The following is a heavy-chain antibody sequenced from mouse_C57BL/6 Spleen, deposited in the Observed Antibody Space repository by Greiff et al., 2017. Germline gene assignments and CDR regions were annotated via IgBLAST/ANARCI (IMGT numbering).Heavy chain of an antibody. D-gene: IGHD2-12*01. V-gene: IGHV1-18*01. CDR1: GYTFTDYN. CDR2: FNPNNGGT. J-gene: IGHJ4*01. Sequence: VQLKQSGPELVKPGASVKIPCKASGYTFTDYNMDWVKQSHGKSLEWIGDFNPNNGGTIYNQTFKGKATLTVDKSSSTAYMELRSLTSEDTAVYYCAGRYYTGAMDYWGQGTSVTVSS. CDR3: AGRYYTGAMDY.